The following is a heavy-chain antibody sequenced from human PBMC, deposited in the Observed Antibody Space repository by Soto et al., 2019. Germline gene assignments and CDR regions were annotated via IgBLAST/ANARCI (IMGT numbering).Heavy chain of an antibody. Sequence: QVQLQESGPGLVKPSQTLSLTCTVSGGSISSGGYYWSWIRQHPGKGLEWIGYIYCSGSTYYNPSLKTRLTISVHTPKYQFSLKLISVTAADTAVYYCARGRSSTSPYPIGYWGQGTLVTVSS. CDR2: IYCSGST. D-gene: IGHD2-2*01. CDR1: GGSISSGGYY. V-gene: IGHV4-31*03. CDR3: ARGRSSTSPYPIGY. J-gene: IGHJ4*02.